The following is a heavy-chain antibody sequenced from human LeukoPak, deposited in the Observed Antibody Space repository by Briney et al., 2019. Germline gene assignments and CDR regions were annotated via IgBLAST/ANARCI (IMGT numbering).Heavy chain of an antibody. CDR3: TTSFDWLLDN. CDR2: IRTKPNNYAT. CDR1: GFTFSDSA. J-gene: IGHJ4*02. Sequence: TGGSLRLSCAASGFTFSDSAIHWVRQASGKGLEWVGRIRTKPNNYATSYAASVAGRFALSRDDSKNTAYLQMNSLKTEDTAVYYCTTSFDWLLDNWGQGTLVTVSS. D-gene: IGHD3-9*01. V-gene: IGHV3-73*01.